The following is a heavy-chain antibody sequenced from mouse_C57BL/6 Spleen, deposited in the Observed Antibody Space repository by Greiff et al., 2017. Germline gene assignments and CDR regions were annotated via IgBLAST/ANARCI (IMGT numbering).Heavy chain of an antibody. Sequence: EVQVVESEGGLVQPGSSMKLSCTASGFTFSDYYMAWVRQVPEKGLEWVANINYDGSSTYYLDSLKSRFIISRDNAKNILYLQMSSLKSEDTATYYCAREEYYYGSSYGAMDYWGQGTSVTVSS. V-gene: IGHV5-16*01. CDR2: INYDGSST. CDR1: GFTFSDYY. D-gene: IGHD1-1*01. J-gene: IGHJ4*01. CDR3: AREEYYYGSSYGAMDY.